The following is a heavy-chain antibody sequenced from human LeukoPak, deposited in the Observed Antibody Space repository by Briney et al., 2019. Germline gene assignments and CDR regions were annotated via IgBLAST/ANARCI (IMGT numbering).Heavy chain of an antibody. CDR2: INPSGGST. D-gene: IGHD3-9*01. J-gene: IGHJ6*04. V-gene: IGHV1-46*01. CDR1: GYTFTSYY. Sequence: ASVKVSCKASGYTFTSYYMHWVRQAPGQGLEWMGIINPSGGSTSYAQKFQGRVTMTRDTSTSTVYMELSSLRSEDTAVYYCARDRRYYDILTGYRGYYYGMDVWGKGTTVTVSS. CDR3: ARDRRYYDILTGYRGYYYGMDV.